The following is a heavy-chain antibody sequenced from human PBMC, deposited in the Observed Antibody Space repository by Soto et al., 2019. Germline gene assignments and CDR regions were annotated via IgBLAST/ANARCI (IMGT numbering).Heavy chain of an antibody. CDR3: ALKGSSSSIWFDP. J-gene: IGHJ5*02. Sequence: GGSVKVSCKASGGTFSSYAISWVRQAPGQGLEWMGGIIPIFGTANYAQKFQGRVTITADKSTSTAYMELSSLRSEDTAVYYCALKGSSSSIWFDPWGQGTLVTVSS. V-gene: IGHV1-69*06. CDR1: GGTFSSYA. CDR2: IIPIFGTA. D-gene: IGHD6-6*01.